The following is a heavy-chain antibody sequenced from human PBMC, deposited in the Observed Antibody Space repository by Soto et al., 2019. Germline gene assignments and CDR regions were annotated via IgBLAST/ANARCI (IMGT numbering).Heavy chain of an antibody. Sequence: SVKVSCTASGGSFISYAIVWVRQAPGQGLEWMGGIIPIFGTANYAQKFQGRVTITADKSTSTAYMELSSLRSEDTAVYYCARAPRLLRFLEWSYGMDVWGQGTTVTVSS. D-gene: IGHD3-3*01. V-gene: IGHV1-69*06. CDR1: GGSFISYA. CDR3: ARAPRLLRFLEWSYGMDV. J-gene: IGHJ6*02. CDR2: IIPIFGTA.